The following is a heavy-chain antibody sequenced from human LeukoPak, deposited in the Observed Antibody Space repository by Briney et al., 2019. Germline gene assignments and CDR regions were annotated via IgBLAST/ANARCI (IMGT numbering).Heavy chain of an antibody. V-gene: IGHV4-4*07. Sequence: SETLSLTCTVSGGSISSYYWSWIRQPAGKGLEWIGRIYTSGSTNYNPSLKSRVTMSVDTSKKQFSLKLSSVTAADTAVYYCARMRQLLWFGAGYYYYMDVWGKGTTVTVSS. CDR1: GGSISSYY. J-gene: IGHJ6*03. D-gene: IGHD3-10*01. CDR2: IYTSGST. CDR3: ARMRQLLWFGAGYYYYMDV.